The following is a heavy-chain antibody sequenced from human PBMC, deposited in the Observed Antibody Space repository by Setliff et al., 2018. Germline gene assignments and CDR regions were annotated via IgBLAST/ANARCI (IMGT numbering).Heavy chain of an antibody. CDR2: ISGSGGST. CDR3: ARDGGEY. J-gene: IGHJ4*02. V-gene: IGHV3-23*01. D-gene: IGHD3-16*01. CDR1: GFTFSSYA. Sequence: LRLSCAASGFTFSSYAMSWVRQAPGKGLEWVSAISGSGGSTYDADSVKGRFTISRDNAKNSLYLQMNSLRAEDTAVYYCARDGGEYWGQGTLVTVSS.